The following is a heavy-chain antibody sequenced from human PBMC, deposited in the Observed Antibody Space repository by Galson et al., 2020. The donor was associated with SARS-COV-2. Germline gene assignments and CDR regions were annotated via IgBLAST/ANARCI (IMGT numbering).Heavy chain of an antibody. J-gene: IGHJ4*02. V-gene: IGHV3-23*01. D-gene: IGHD5-18*01. Sequence: GGSLRLSCAASGFTFSSYAMSWVRQAPGKGLEWVSAISGSGGSTYYADSVKGRFTISRDNSKNTLYLQMNSLRAEDTAVYYCAKDHRGYSYGDYFDYWGQGILVTVSS. CDR1: GFTFSSYA. CDR2: ISGSGGST. CDR3: AKDHRGYSYGDYFDY.